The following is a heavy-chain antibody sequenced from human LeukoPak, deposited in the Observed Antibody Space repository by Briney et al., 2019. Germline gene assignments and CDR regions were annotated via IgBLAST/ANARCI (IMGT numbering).Heavy chain of an antibody. J-gene: IGHJ2*01. Sequence: SETLSLTCTVSGGSISSYYWSWIRQPPGKGLEWIGYINYSGSTNYIPSLKSRVSISADTSKNQFSLNLSSVTAADTAVYYCARARDYVWGSYRYWYFDLWGRGTLVTVSS. CDR3: ARARDYVWGSYRYWYFDL. CDR1: GGSISSYY. V-gene: IGHV4-59*01. D-gene: IGHD3-16*02. CDR2: INYSGST.